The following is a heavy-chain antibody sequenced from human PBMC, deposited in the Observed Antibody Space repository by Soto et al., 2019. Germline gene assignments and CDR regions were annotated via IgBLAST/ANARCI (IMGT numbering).Heavy chain of an antibody. V-gene: IGHV4-61*01. CDR2: MNSVGST. D-gene: IGHD3-22*01. J-gene: IGHJ4*02. Sequence: SETLSLTCSVSGDSVSSGNYYWAWIRQPPGKGLEYIGYMNSVGSTNYSPSLKSCVSISLDTSKNQFSLKLTSVTSAATAIYYWARTNSRGQWAAWFWGQGTLVTVSS. CDR3: ARTNSRGQWAAWF. CDR1: GDSVSSGNYY.